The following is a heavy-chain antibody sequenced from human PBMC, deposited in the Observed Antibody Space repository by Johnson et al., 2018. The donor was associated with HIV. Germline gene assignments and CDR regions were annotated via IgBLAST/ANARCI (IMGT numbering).Heavy chain of an antibody. CDR3: VTDANYGAFSM. CDR1: GFRFSAYW. Sequence: DVQVVESGGGLVQPGGSLRLSCVASGFRFSAYWMAWVRQAPGKGLEWVANIWEDGGETKYADSVKGRFTIYRVNAKNSIYLQMNSLRPEDTALYYCVTDANYGAFSMWGQGTTVNVSS. CDR2: IWEDGGET. J-gene: IGHJ3*02. D-gene: IGHD4-17*01. V-gene: IGHV3-7*01.